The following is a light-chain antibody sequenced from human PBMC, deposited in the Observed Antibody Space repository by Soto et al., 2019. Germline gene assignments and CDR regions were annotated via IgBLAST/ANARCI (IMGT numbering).Light chain of an antibody. CDR1: QSVLYNSNNKNY. Sequence: DIVMTQSPDSLAVSLGERATINCKSSQSVLYNSNNKNYLAWFQQKPGQPPKLLIHWASTRESGVPDRFSGSGSGTDFTFTISSLQAEDVAVYYCQQYYSTSLWTFGQGTKVDIK. V-gene: IGKV4-1*01. J-gene: IGKJ1*01. CDR3: QQYYSTSLWT. CDR2: WAS.